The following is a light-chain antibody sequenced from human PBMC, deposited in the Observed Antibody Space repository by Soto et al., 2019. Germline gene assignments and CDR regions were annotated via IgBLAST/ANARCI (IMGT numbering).Light chain of an antibody. Sequence: EIVMTQSPATLSVSPGERATLSCRASESIATNLAWYQQKPGQAPRLLIDGASNRATGVPARFSGSGSGTDFTLTVSSLEPEDFALYYCQQRSNWPPEITFGQGTRLEIK. CDR2: GAS. CDR1: ESIATN. CDR3: QQRSNWPPEIT. V-gene: IGKV3-11*01. J-gene: IGKJ5*01.